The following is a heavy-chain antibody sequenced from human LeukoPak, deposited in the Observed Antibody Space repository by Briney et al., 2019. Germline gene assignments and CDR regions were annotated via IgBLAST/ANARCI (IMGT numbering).Heavy chain of an antibody. CDR1: GFTFSNYA. V-gene: IGHV3-23*01. CDR3: AKLQLWSPDY. D-gene: IGHD5-18*01. Sequence: PGASLRLSCAASGFTFSNYAMSWVRQAPGKGLEWVSAITGSGGNTYYADSVKGRFTISRDNSKNTVFLQMNSLRAEDTAVYYCAKLQLWSPDYWGQGTLVTVSS. J-gene: IGHJ4*02. CDR2: ITGSGGNT.